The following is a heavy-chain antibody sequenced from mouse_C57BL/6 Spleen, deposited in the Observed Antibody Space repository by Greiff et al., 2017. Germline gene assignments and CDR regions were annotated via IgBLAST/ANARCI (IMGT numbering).Heavy chain of an antibody. V-gene: IGHV1-55*01. Sequence: VQLQQPGAELVKPGASVKMSCKASGYTFTSYWITWVKQRPGQGLEWIGDIYPGSGSTNYNEKFKSKATLTVDTSSSTAYMQLSSLTSEDSAVYYCARGDYDRGLYFDYWGQGTTLTVSS. J-gene: IGHJ2*01. CDR3: ARGDYDRGLYFDY. CDR1: GYTFTSYW. CDR2: IYPGSGST. D-gene: IGHD2-4*01.